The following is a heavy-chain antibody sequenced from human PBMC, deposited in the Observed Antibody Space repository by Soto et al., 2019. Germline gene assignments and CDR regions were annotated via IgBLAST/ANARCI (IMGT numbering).Heavy chain of an antibody. CDR2: ISGSGGST. J-gene: IGHJ6*02. V-gene: IGHV3-23*01. D-gene: IGHD2-15*01. CDR1: GFTFNTYA. CDR3: AKECSGGSCFYGMDV. Sequence: GGSLRLSCAASGFTFNTYAMSWVRQAPGKGLEWVSAISGSGGSTHYADSVKGRFTISRDNSKNTVYLQMNSLRAEDTAVYYCAKECSGGSCFYGMDVWGQGTTVTVS.